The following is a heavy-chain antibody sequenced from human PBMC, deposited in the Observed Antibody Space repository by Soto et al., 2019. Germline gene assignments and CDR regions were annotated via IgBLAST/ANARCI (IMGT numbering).Heavy chain of an antibody. Sequence: QVQLVESGGGVVQPGRSLRLSCAASGFTFSSYAMHWVRQAPGKGLEWVAVISYDGSNKYYADSVKGRFTISRDNSKNTLYLQMNSLRAEDTAVYYCASDGMIRPMVRGGLYGMDVWGQGTTVTVSS. CDR1: GFTFSSYA. J-gene: IGHJ6*02. V-gene: IGHV3-30-3*01. CDR3: ASDGMIRPMVRGGLYGMDV. D-gene: IGHD3-10*01. CDR2: ISYDGSNK.